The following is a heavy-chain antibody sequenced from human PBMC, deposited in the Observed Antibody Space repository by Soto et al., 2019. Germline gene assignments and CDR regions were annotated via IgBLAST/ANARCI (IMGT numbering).Heavy chain of an antibody. CDR3: VRENCFSYVL. Sequence: GGSLRLSCTASRDIFYTYWMAWVRQAPGKGLVWVARITGDGTDVKYADAVKDRFTISRDNADNTLYLEVDSLRPDDTGIYYCVRENCFSYVLWCRVTLVTVSS. D-gene: IGHD2-15*01. CDR2: ITGDGTDV. V-gene: IGHV3-74*01. J-gene: IGHJ4*02. CDR1: RDIFYTYW.